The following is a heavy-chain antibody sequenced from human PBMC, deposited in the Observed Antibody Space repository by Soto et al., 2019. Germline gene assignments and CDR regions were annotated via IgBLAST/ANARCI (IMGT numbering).Heavy chain of an antibody. CDR2: INPIFGTA. CDR3: ARGWETVGSTTAFAY. Sequence: QVQLVQSGAEVKKPGSSVKVSCQASGGTFSKYAINWVRQAPGRGLEWVGGINPIFGTAAYAQNFQDRVTITADKSTTTVDMEVRSLRSDDTAVYYCARGWETVGSTTAFAYWGQGTQVTVSS. J-gene: IGHJ4*02. CDR1: GGTFSKYA. V-gene: IGHV1-69*06. D-gene: IGHD1-26*01.